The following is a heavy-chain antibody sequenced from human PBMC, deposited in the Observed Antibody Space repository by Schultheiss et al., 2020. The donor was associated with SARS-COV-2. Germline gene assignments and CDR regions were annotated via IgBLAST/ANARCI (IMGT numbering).Heavy chain of an antibody. J-gene: IGHJ6*02. V-gene: IGHV3-23*01. CDR1: GFSFSNFV. D-gene: IGHD2-15*01. Sequence: GGSLRLSCAASGFSFSNFVMNWVRQAPGKGLEWVATLSAGGGGRTHYADSVKGRFTISRDNSKNTLFLQMNSLRAEDTAVYYCAKCRLRYYYGMDVWGQGTMVTVSS. CDR2: LSAGGGGRT. CDR3: AKCRLRYYYGMDV.